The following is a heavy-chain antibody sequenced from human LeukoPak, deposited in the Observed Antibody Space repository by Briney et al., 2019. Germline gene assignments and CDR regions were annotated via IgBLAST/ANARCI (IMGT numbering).Heavy chain of an antibody. J-gene: IGHJ6*03. V-gene: IGHV1-46*01. CDR3: AREGAVRYFDWLSVPYYYYYYMDV. Sequence: ASVKVSCKASGYTFTSYYMHWVRQAPGQGLEWMGIINPSSGSTSYAQKFQGRVTMTRDMSTSTVYMELSSLRSEDTAVYYCAREGAVRYFDWLSVPYYYYYYMDVWGKGTTVTVSS. CDR2: INPSSGST. D-gene: IGHD3-9*01. CDR1: GYTFTSYY.